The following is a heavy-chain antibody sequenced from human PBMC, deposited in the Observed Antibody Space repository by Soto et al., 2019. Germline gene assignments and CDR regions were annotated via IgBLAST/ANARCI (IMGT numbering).Heavy chain of an antibody. CDR2: ISSSGSTI. V-gene: IGHV3-11*01. CDR1: GFTFSDYY. Sequence: GGSLRLSCAASGFTFSDYYMSWIRQAPGKGLEWVSYISSSGSTIYYADSVKGRFTISRDNAKNSLYLQMNSLRAEDTAVYYCARGIPLNSSKKPMGWFDPWGQGTLVTVSS. J-gene: IGHJ5*02. CDR3: ARGIPLNSSKKPMGWFDP. D-gene: IGHD6-13*01.